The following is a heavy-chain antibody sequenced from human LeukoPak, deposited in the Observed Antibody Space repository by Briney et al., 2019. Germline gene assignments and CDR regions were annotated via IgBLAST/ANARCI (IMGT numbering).Heavy chain of an antibody. CDR2: IDYTGST. V-gene: IGHV4-34*01. J-gene: IGHJ4*02. Sequence: SETLSLTCAVYGESFVGYYWTWIRQPPGKGLEWIGEIDYTGSTNYNPSLKSRIKMSVDTSKNQFSVNLNSVTAADTAFYYCARRRIPATITGSKLSSRLDTWGQGTLVTVSS. D-gene: IGHD5-12*01. CDR1: GESFVGYY. CDR3: ARRRIPATITGSKLSSRLDT.